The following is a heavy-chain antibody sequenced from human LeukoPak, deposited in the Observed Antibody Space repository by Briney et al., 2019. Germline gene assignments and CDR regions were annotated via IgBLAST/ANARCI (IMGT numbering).Heavy chain of an antibody. CDR2: ISGSSSYI. CDR1: GFTFSSYR. D-gene: IGHD4-17*01. Sequence: KPGRSLRLSCAASGFTFSSYRMNWVRQAPGKGLEWVSSISGSSSYIYYADSVKGRFTISRDNAKNSLYLQMNSLRAEDTAVYYCARDFYGDYPSRYFDYWGQGTLVTVSS. J-gene: IGHJ4*02. V-gene: IGHV3-21*01. CDR3: ARDFYGDYPSRYFDY.